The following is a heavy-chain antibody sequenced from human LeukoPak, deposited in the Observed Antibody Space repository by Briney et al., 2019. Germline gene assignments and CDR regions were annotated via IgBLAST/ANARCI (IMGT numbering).Heavy chain of an antibody. Sequence: PSETLSLTCAVSGGSINSHYWGWIRQPPGKGLQWIGDINYTGKNNYNPSLKSRVTISLDTSKEHLSLNLTSVLAADTAIYYCVRRDSGWNYFDYWGQGILVTVSS. J-gene: IGHJ4*02. CDR2: INYTGKN. CDR1: GGSINSHY. V-gene: IGHV4-59*08. D-gene: IGHD5-12*01. CDR3: VRRDSGWNYFDY.